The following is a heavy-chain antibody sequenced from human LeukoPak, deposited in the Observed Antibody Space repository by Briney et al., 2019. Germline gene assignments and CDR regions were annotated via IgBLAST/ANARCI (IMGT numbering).Heavy chain of an antibody. D-gene: IGHD2-21*02. J-gene: IGHJ6*02. V-gene: IGHV1-69*04. CDR2: IIPILGIA. CDR1: GGTFSSYA. Sequence: ASVKVSCKASGGTFSSYAISWVRQAPGQGLEWMGRIIPILGIANYAQKFQGRVTITADKSTSTAYMELSSLRSEDTAVYYCASPVVTAIQADYYYYYGMDVWGQGTTATVSS. CDR3: ASPVVTAIQADYYYYYGMDV.